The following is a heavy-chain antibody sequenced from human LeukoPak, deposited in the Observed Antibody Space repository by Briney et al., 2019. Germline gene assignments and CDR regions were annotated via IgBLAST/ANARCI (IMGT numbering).Heavy chain of an antibody. V-gene: IGHV4-61*01. CDR3: AKGGHSSGWYHDY. D-gene: IGHD6-19*01. Sequence: SETLSLTCTVSGGSVSNDNYYWSWIRQPPGRGLEWIGYIYYSGSTNYNPSLKSRVTISVDTSKNQFSLKLSSVTAADTAVYYCAKGGHSSGWYHDYWGQGTLVTVSS. CDR1: GGSVSNDNYY. J-gene: IGHJ4*02. CDR2: IYYSGST.